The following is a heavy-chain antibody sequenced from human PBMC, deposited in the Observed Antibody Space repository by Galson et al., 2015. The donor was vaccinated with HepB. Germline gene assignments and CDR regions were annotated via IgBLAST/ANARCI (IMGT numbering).Heavy chain of an antibody. V-gene: IGHV1-18*01. CDR2: ISSNGGNT. CDR1: GNTFSSYA. Sequence: SVKVSCKASGNTFSSYAISRVRQTPGQGLEWLGWISSNGGNTKYAQKYQGRITLTRDTSASTAYLELRSLRSDDTAMYYCARDRDYRFDFWGQGTLVTV. J-gene: IGHJ4*02. D-gene: IGHD4/OR15-4a*01. CDR3: ARDRDYRFDF.